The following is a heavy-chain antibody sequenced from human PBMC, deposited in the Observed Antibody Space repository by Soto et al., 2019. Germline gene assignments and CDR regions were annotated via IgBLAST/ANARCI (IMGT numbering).Heavy chain of an antibody. CDR1: GGTFNSHT. CDR3: ARDSSTVTPYYFDY. V-gene: IGHV1-69*04. D-gene: IGHD4-17*01. CDR2: TIPILGIT. Sequence: SVKVSCKASGGTFNSHTISWVRLAPGQGLEWMGRTIPILGITNYAQNFQGRLTLTADTSTRTASMELSSLRSEDTAVYYCARDSSTVTPYYFDYWGQGTLVTV. J-gene: IGHJ4*02.